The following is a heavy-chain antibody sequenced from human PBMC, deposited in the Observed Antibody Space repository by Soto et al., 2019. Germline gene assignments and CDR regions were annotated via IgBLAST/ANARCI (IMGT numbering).Heavy chain of an antibody. V-gene: IGHV1-3*01. Sequence: GASVKVSCKASGYTFTSYAMHWVRQAPGQRLEWMGWINAGNGNTKYSQKFQGRVTITRDTSASTAYMELSSLRSEDTAVYYCATVGDCGGDCYNFMDVWGKGTTVTVSS. CDR1: GYTFTSYA. CDR3: ATVGDCGGDCYNFMDV. J-gene: IGHJ6*03. D-gene: IGHD2-21*01. CDR2: INAGNGNT.